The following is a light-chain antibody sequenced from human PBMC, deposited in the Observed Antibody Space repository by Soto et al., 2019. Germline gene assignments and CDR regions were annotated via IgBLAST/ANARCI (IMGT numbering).Light chain of an antibody. CDR3: QQGHTWPLT. CDR2: SAS. V-gene: IGKV3-15*01. J-gene: IGKJ2*01. Sequence: EIVMTQSPATLSVSPGERATLSCRASQSISTKLAWYQQKHGQPPSLLIYSASTRATGVPARFTGSGSGSEFTLTISGLQSEDFAVYYCQQGHTWPLTFGQGTRLEI. CDR1: QSISTK.